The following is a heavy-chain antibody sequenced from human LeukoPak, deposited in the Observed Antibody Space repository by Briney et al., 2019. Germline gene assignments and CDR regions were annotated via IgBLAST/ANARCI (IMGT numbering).Heavy chain of an antibody. D-gene: IGHD6-19*01. J-gene: IGHJ5*02. Sequence: ASVKVSCKASGYTFTGYYMHWVRQAPGQGLEWMGRINPNSGGTNYAQKFQGRVTMTRDTSISTAYMGLSRLRPDDTAVYYCARAQGSGWGYNWFDPWGQGTLVTVSS. CDR2: INPNSGGT. CDR1: GYTFTGYY. CDR3: ARAQGSGWGYNWFDP. V-gene: IGHV1-2*06.